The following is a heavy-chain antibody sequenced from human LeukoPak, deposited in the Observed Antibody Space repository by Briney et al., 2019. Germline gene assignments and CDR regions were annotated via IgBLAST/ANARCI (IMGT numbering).Heavy chain of an antibody. V-gene: IGHV3-43D*03. Sequence: GGSLRLSCAASGFTFDDYAMHWVRQAPGKGLEWVSLISWDGGSTYYADSVKGRFTISRDNSKNSLYLQMNSLRAEDTALYYCAKDGSGTTRGLPPYYYYYYMDVWGKGTTVTVSS. CDR2: ISWDGGST. CDR3: AKDGSGTTRGLPPYYYYYYMDV. D-gene: IGHD1-1*01. CDR1: GFTFDDYA. J-gene: IGHJ6*03.